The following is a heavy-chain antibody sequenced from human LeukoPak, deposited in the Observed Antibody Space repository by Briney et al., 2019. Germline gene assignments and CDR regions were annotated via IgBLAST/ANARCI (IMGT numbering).Heavy chain of an antibody. CDR1: GGSFSGYY. Sequence: SETLSLTCAVYGGSFSGYYWTWIRQAPGKGLEWIGEINPSGRISYNPSLKSRVTISVDTSKNRFSLKLSSVTAADTAVYYCARDHSGTPLGDNWFDPWGQGTLVTVSS. CDR2: INPSGRI. V-gene: IGHV4-34*01. CDR3: ARDHSGTPLGDNWFDP. J-gene: IGHJ5*02. D-gene: IGHD3-10*01.